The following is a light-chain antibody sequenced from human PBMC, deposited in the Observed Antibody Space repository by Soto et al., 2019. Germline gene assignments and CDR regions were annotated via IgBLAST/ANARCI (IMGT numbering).Light chain of an antibody. CDR3: LQHNSYPWT. V-gene: IGKV1-5*01. J-gene: IGKJ1*01. Sequence: DIQMTQSPSTLSASPGDRATITCGASQSISKCLAWYQQKPGKAPALLIYDASSLEAGVPSRFSGSGYGTEFTLTISSLLTDDFATYYCLQHNSYPWTFGQGTKVDIK. CDR1: QSISKC. CDR2: DAS.